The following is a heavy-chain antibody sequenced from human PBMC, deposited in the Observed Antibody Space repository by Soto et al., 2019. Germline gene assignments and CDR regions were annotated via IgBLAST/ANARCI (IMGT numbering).Heavy chain of an antibody. Sequence: QVQLVESGGGVVQPGRSLRLSCAASEFTFSTYAMHWVRQAPGKGLEWVAVISYDGSNKYYADSVKGRFTISRDNSKNTLYLQMNSLRAEDTAVYYCARSAYSGPYYYYYGMDVWGQGTTVTVSS. CDR1: EFTFSTYA. J-gene: IGHJ6*02. D-gene: IGHD5-12*01. CDR2: ISYDGSNK. CDR3: ARSAYSGPYYYYYGMDV. V-gene: IGHV3-30-3*01.